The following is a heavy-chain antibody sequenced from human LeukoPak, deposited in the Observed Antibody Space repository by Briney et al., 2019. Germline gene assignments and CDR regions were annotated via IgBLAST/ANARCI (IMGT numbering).Heavy chain of an antibody. CDR2: MSAGGGST. V-gene: IGHV3-23*01. CDR1: GFTFNNYG. D-gene: IGHD6-19*01. CDR3: AKRTGYSSGWDY. J-gene: IGHJ4*02. Sequence: GSLRLSCAASGFTFNNYGMSWVRQVPGKGLEWVSAMSAGGGSTFHADSARGRFTISSDISQSTLYLQMNSLRAEDTAVYYCAKRTGYSSGWDYWGQGTLVTVSS.